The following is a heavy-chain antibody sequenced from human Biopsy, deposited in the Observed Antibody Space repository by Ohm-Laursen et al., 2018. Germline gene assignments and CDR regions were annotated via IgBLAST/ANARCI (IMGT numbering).Heavy chain of an antibody. CDR1: GGDINNYY. J-gene: IGHJ3*01. CDR3: SSVILGPTNDAFDL. CDR2: IYPSGST. Sequence: PSETLSLTCNASGGDINNYYWSWIRHPAGKGREWIGRIYPSGSTNDNPSLKSRITMSVDTSKKQLSMRLRFVTAADTAMYYCSSVILGPTNDAFDLWGQGTMVGVSS. D-gene: IGHD2/OR15-2a*01. V-gene: IGHV4-4*07.